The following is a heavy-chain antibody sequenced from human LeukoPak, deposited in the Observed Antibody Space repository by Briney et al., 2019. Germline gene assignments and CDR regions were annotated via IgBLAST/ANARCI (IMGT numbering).Heavy chain of an antibody. CDR1: GFTFTIYT. Sequence: GGSLRLSCAASGFTFTIYTMSWVRQAPGKGLEWVSSISNNDDYIYYADSVKGRFTVSRDNAKNSLYLRMNSLRVEDTAVYYCARDRSVLRGVISDYWGQGTLVTVSS. CDR2: ISNNDDYI. V-gene: IGHV3-21*01. CDR3: ARDRSVLRGVISDY. D-gene: IGHD3-10*01. J-gene: IGHJ4*02.